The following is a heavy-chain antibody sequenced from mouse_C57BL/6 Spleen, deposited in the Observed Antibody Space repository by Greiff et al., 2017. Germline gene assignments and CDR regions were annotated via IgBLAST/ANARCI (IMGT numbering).Heavy chain of an antibody. D-gene: IGHD3-3*01. V-gene: IGHV5-4*01. CDR3: AREKGAWFAY. CDR1: GFTFSSYA. J-gene: IGHJ3*01. Sequence: EVQLKESGGGLVKPGGSLKLSCAASGFTFSSYAMSWVRQTPEKRLEWVATISDGGSYTYYPDNVKGRFTISRDNAKNNLYLQMSHLKSEDTAMYYCAREKGAWFAYWGQGTLVTVSA. CDR2: ISDGGSYT.